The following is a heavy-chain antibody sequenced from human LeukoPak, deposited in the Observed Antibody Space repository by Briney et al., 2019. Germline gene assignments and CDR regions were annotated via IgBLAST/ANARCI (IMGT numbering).Heavy chain of an antibody. D-gene: IGHD6-19*01. Sequence: GGSLRLSCAASGFTFSSYAMSWVRQAPGKGLEWVSTIIDSGGSTFYADSVKGRFTISRDNSKTTLYLQMNSLRAEDTAVYYCAKRVSSGWYYFDYWGQGTLATVSS. V-gene: IGHV3-23*01. CDR1: GFTFSSYA. J-gene: IGHJ4*01. CDR3: AKRVSSGWYYFDY. CDR2: IIDSGGST.